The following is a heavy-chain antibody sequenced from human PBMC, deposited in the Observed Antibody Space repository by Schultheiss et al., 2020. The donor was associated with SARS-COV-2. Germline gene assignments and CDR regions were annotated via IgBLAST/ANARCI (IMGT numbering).Heavy chain of an antibody. V-gene: IGHV4-39*01. J-gene: IGHJ4*02. Sequence: SETLSLTCTVSGASISDSNYYWAWIRQPPGKGLEWIGEINHSGSTNYNPSLKSRVTISVDTSKNQFSLKLTSVTAADTAVYYCARGGPGGGSTGAIGDYWGQGTLVTVSS. CDR1: GASISDSNYY. CDR3: ARGGPGGGSTGAIGDY. D-gene: IGHD3-10*01. CDR2: INHSGST.